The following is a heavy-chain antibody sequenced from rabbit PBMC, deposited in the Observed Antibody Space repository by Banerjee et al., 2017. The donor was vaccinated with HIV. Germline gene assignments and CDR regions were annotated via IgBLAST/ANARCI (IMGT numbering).Heavy chain of an antibody. CDR1: GFSFSSSYY. V-gene: IGHV1S45*01. J-gene: IGHJ3*01. D-gene: IGHD6-1*01. CDR2: IYIGSGNA. Sequence: QQQLEESGGGLVKPGGTLRLTCKSSGFSFSSSYYMCWVRQAPGKGLEWIGCIYIGSGNASYASWAKGRFPISKTPSTTVTLQMTSLTAADTATSFCARAGYAAYGDATALDLWGQGTLVTVS. CDR3: ARAGYAAYGDATALDL.